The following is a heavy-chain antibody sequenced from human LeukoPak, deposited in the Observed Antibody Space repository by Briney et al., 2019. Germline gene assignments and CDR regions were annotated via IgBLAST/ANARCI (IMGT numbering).Heavy chain of an antibody. CDR2: IYYSGNT. CDR1: GGSFSSYY. Sequence: SETLSLTCTVSGGSFSSYYWNWIRQPPGKGLEWIGYIYYSGNTNYTPTLKSRVTISIDTSIKQSSLKLSSVTAADTAVYFCARGGSRQSSSSGIDDWGQGTLVTVSS. J-gene: IGHJ4*02. D-gene: IGHD6-6*01. V-gene: IGHV4-59*01. CDR3: ARGGSRQSSSSGIDD.